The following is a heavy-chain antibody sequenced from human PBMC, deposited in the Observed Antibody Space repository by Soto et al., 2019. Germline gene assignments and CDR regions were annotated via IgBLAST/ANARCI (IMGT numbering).Heavy chain of an antibody. CDR2: IWYDGSNK. V-gene: IGHV3-33*01. Sequence: QVQLVESGGGVVQPGRSLRLSCAASGFTFSSYGMHWVRQAPGKGLEWVAVIWYDGSNKYYADSVKGRFTISRDNSKNTVYLQMNSLRAEDTAVYYCARDPTMVRGVRPSWFDPWGQGTLVTVSS. J-gene: IGHJ5*02. CDR3: ARDPTMVRGVRPSWFDP. CDR1: GFTFSSYG. D-gene: IGHD3-10*01.